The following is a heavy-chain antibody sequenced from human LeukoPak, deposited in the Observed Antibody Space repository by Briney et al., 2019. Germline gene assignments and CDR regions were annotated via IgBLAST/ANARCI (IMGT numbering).Heavy chain of an antibody. V-gene: IGHV7-4-1*02. J-gene: IGHJ4*02. CDR1: GYTFTSYA. CDR3: ARALRSGYSYGTKDFDY. CDR2: INTNTGNP. Sequence: ASVKVSCKASGYTFTSYAMNWVRQAPGQGLEWMGWINTNTGNPTYAQGFTGRFVFSLDTSVSTAYLQISSLKAEDTAVYYCARALRSGYSYGTKDFDYWGQGTLATVSS. D-gene: IGHD5-18*01.